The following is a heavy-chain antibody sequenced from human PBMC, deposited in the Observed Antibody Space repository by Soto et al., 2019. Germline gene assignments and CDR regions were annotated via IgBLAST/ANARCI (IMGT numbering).Heavy chain of an antibody. CDR2: ISSTTNYI. CDR3: ARESEDLTSNFDY. Sequence: VGSLRLSCAASGFTFTRYSMNWVRQAPGKGLEWVSSISSTTNYIYYGDSMKGRFTISRDNAKNSLYLEMNSLRAEDTAVYYCARESEDLTSNFDYWGQGTLVTV. CDR1: GFTFTRYS. J-gene: IGHJ4*02. V-gene: IGHV3-21*06.